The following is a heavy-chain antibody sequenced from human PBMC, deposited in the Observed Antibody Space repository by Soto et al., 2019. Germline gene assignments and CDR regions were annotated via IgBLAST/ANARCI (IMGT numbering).Heavy chain of an antibody. CDR3: ARASFQMDSFDR. CDR1: GFTSSSYG. D-gene: IGHD2-2*03. J-gene: IGHJ5*02. CDR2: IWYGGGNE. Sequence: WALRLSCASSGFTSSSYGMHWVRQAPVKGLEWVGIIWYGGGNEYYADSVKGRFTISRDNSKNTLYLQMNSLRAEDTAVYYCARASFQMDSFDRWGQGTLVTVSS. V-gene: IGHV3-33*01.